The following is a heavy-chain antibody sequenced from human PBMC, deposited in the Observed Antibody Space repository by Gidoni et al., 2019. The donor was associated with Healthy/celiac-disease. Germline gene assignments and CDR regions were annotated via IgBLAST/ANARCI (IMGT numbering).Heavy chain of an antibody. D-gene: IGHD3-22*01. CDR2: ISGSGGST. CDR3: AKGGAGVGTYYYDSSGYRYGMDV. Sequence: EVQLLESGVGLVQPGGSLRLSCAASGFPFSRYAMRWVRQAPGKGLEWVSAISGSGGSTNYADSVKGRFTISRDNSKNTLYLQMNSLRAEDTAVYYCAKGGAGVGTYYYDSSGYRYGMDVWGQGTTVTVSS. V-gene: IGHV3-23*01. J-gene: IGHJ6*02. CDR1: GFPFSRYA.